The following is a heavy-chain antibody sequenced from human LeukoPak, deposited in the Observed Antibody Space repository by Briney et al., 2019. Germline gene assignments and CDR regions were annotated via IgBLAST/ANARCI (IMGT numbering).Heavy chain of an antibody. CDR3: ARDRRGWFGELFNPRWYYFDY. V-gene: IGHV3-21*01. CDR2: ISSSSSYI. CDR1: GFTFSSYS. Sequence: GSLRLSCAASGFTFSSYSMNWVRQAPGKGLEWVSSISSSSSYIYYADSVKGRFTISRDNAKNSLYLQMNSLRAEDTAVYYCARDRRGWFGELFNPRWYYFDYWGQGTLVTVSS. D-gene: IGHD3-10*01. J-gene: IGHJ4*02.